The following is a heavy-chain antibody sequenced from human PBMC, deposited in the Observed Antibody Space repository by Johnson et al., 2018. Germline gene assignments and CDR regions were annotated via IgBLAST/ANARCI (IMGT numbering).Heavy chain of an antibody. CDR3: ARLVALPACYSGRDV. V-gene: IGHV1-8*01. J-gene: IGHJ6*02. D-gene: IGHD2-21*01. Sequence: QVQLVQSGAEVREPGASVKVSCKASGYTFTSYEINWVRQATGQGLEWMGWMNPNSGNTDYAQNFQDRVTMTRNSSITTAYMGLSSLRSEDTAVYYCARLVALPACYSGRDVGGQGTTVTVSS. CDR2: MNPNSGNT. CDR1: GYTFTSYE.